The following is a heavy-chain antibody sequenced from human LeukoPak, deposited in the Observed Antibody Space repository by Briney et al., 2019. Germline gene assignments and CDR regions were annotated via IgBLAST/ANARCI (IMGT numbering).Heavy chain of an antibody. CDR3: AKDAQPRSRWFDP. V-gene: IGHV3-7*03. Sequence: GGSLRLSCAASGFIFKDSWMIWVRQAPGKGLEWVANIKQDGSEKYYVDSVKGRFTISRDNAKNSLYLQMNTLRAEDTAMYYCAKDAQPRSRWFDPWGQGTLVTVSS. CDR2: IKQDGSEK. D-gene: IGHD3-16*01. CDR1: GFIFKDSW. J-gene: IGHJ5*02.